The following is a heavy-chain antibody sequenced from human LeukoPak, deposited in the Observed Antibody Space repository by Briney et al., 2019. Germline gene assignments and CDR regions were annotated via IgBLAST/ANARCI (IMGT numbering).Heavy chain of an antibody. V-gene: IGHV1-69*13. D-gene: IGHD6-13*01. CDR3: ARDLPGIAAAGI. CDR2: IIPIFGTA. CDR1: GGTFSSYA. Sequence: WASVKVSCKASGGTFSSYAISWVRQAPGQGLEWMGGIIPIFGTAYYAQKFQGRVTITADESTSTAYMELSSLRSEDTAVYYCARDLPGIAAAGIWGQGTMVTVSS. J-gene: IGHJ3*02.